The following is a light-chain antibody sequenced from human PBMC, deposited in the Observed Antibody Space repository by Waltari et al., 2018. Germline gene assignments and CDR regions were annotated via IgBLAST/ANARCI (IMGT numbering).Light chain of an antibody. Sequence: YQGLRGTPTKRLIYGNNNRRTGVAHRFSGSKSVTSASLAISGLRAEDEADYYCQSYDSSLGGALFGGGTKLAVL. V-gene: IGLV1-40*01. CDR2: GNN. J-gene: IGLJ2*01. CDR3: QSYDSSLGGAL.